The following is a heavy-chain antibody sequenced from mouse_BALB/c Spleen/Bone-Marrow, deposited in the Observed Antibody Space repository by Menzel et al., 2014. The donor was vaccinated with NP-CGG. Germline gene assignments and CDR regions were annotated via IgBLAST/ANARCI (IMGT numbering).Heavy chain of an antibody. CDR1: GFTFSSFG. CDR3: ARSGIGYYGSSSYAMDY. V-gene: IGHV5-17*02. Sequence: DVHLVESGGGLVQPGGSRKLSCAASGFTFSSFGMHWVRQAPEKGLEWVAYISSGSSTIYYADTVKGRFTISRDNPKNTLFLQMTSLRSEDTAMYYCARSGIGYYGSSSYAMDYWGQGTSVTVSS. J-gene: IGHJ4*01. D-gene: IGHD1-1*01. CDR2: ISSGSSTI.